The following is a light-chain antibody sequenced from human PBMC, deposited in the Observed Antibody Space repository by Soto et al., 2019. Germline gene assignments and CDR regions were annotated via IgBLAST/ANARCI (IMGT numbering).Light chain of an antibody. CDR2: GAS. Sequence: EIVMTQSPATLSVSPGERATLSCRASQSISSNVVWYQQKPGRAPRLLIYGASTRATGVPARLSGSGSGTEFTLTISGLQSEDFAVYYCQQYDKWPPYTFGQGTKVDIK. CDR3: QQYDKWPPYT. CDR1: QSISSN. V-gene: IGKV3-15*01. J-gene: IGKJ1*01.